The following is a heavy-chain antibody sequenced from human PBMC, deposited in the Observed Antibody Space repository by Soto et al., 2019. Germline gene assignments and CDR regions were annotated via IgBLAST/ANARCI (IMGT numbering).Heavy chain of an antibody. CDR2: INHSGST. V-gene: IGHV4-34*01. CDR3: GGITVPD. J-gene: IGHJ4*02. CDR1: GGSFSDYY. D-gene: IGHD6-19*01. Sequence: QVQLQQWGAGLLKPSETLSLTCAVYGGSFSDYYWSWIRQPPGKGLEWIGEINHSGSTNYNPSLKSRVTISVDTSKNQSSLTLYSVTAADTAVYYCGGITVPDWGQGTLVTVSS.